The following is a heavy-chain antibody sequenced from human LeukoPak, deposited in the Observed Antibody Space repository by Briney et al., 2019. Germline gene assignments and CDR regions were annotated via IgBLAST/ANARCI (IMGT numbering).Heavy chain of an antibody. V-gene: IGHV4-34*08. CDR2: INHSGST. D-gene: IGHD6-6*01. CDR3: AGYSSSIDY. Sequence: PGGSLRLSCAASGFTFSSYWMHWVRQAPGKGLEWIGEINHSGSTNYNPSLKSRVTISVDTSKNQFSLKLSSVTAADTAVYYCAGYSSSIDYWGQGTLVTVSS. CDR1: GFTFSSYW. J-gene: IGHJ4*02.